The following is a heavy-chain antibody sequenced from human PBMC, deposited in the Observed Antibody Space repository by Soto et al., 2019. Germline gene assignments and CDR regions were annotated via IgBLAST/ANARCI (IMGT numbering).Heavy chain of an antibody. CDR2: IKSKTDGETT. Sequence: GGSLRLSCAASGFTFSNAWMSWVRQAPGKGLEWVGRIKSKTDGETTDYAAPVKGRFTISRDDSKNTLYLQMNSLKTEDTAVYYCTTQRYSGSYYSFDYWGQGTLVTVSS. D-gene: IGHD1-26*01. J-gene: IGHJ4*02. CDR1: GFTFSNAW. V-gene: IGHV3-15*01. CDR3: TTQRYSGSYYSFDY.